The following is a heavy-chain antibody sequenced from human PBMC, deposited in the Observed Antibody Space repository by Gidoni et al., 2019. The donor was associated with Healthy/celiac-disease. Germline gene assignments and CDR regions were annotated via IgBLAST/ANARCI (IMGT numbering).Heavy chain of an antibody. CDR2: INHSGST. CDR3: ARRGGAAAGGWFDP. V-gene: IGHV4-34*01. J-gene: IGHJ5*02. Sequence: QVQLQQWGAGLLKPSETLSLTCAVYGGSFSGYYWSWIRQPPGKGLEWIGEINHSGSTNYNPSLKSRVTISVDTSKNQFSLKLSSVTAADTAVYYCARRGGAAAGGWFDPWGQGTLVTVSS. CDR1: GGSFSGYY. D-gene: IGHD6-13*01.